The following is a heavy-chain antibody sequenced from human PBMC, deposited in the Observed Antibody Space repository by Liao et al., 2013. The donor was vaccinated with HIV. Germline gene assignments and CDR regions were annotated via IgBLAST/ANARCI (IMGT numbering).Heavy chain of an antibody. D-gene: IGHD2-21*02. J-gene: IGHJ4*02. CDR3: ARGKLLWIFDY. CDR1: GGSVTTYY. Sequence: QVQLQESGPGLVKPSENLSLTCTVFGGSVTTYYWSWIRQPAGKGLEWIGRVHTSGTTNYNPSVKSRVNILVDTSRNQFSLMLTSVTAADTAVYYCARGKLLWIFDYWGQGTLVTVSS. V-gene: IGHV4-4*07. CDR2: VHTSGTT.